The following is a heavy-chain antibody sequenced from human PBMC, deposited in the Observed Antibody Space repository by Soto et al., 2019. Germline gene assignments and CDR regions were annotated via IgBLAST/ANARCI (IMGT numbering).Heavy chain of an antibody. J-gene: IGHJ6*02. V-gene: IGHV1-69*01. D-gene: IGHD2-2*01. CDR1: GGTFSSYA. CDR3: ARSQGSSTSLEIYYYYYYGMDV. Sequence: QVQLVQCGAEAKKPGSSVMISYKASGGTFSSYAISWVRLAPGQGLQWMGGIIPISGTANYAQKFQGRVTITADESTSTASMELSSLRSEDTAVYYCARSQGSSTSLEIYYYYYYGMDVWGQGTTVTVSS. CDR2: IIPISGTA.